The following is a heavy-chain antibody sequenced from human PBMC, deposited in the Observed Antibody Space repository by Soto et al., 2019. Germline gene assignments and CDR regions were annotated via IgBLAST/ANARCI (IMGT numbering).Heavy chain of an antibody. CDR2: ISAYNGNT. CDR1: GYTFTSYG. Sequence: QVQLVQSGAEVKKPGASVKVSCKASGYTFTSYGISWVRQAPGQGLEWMGWISAYNGNTKYAQKLQGRVTMTTDTATITAYIELRSLRSDDSAVYYCARDLNLGLAAGWGQGTLVTVSS. J-gene: IGHJ4*02. D-gene: IGHD6-13*01. CDR3: ARDLNLGLAAG. V-gene: IGHV1-18*01.